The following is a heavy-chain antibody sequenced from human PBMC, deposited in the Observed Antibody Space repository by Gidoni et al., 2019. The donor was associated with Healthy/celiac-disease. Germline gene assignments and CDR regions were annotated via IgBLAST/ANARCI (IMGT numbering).Heavy chain of an antibody. Sequence: QVQLVESGGGVVQTGRYLRLSCAASGFTFSSYGMNWVRQAPGKGLEWVDVIWYDGSNKYYADPVKGRFTISRDNSKNTLYLQMNSLRAEDTAVYYCARDACEGGSCYDFDYWGQGTLVTVSS. CDR1: GFTFSSYG. V-gene: IGHV3-33*01. CDR2: IWYDGSNK. J-gene: IGHJ4*02. D-gene: IGHD2-15*01. CDR3: ARDACEGGSCYDFDY.